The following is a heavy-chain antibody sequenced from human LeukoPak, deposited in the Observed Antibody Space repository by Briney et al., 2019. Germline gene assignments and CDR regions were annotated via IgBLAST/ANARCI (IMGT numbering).Heavy chain of an antibody. J-gene: IGHJ3*02. CDR1: GFTFDDYA. D-gene: IGHD2-2*01. CDR3: ARDPHAPGAFDI. CDR2: ISWNSGSI. V-gene: IGHV3-9*01. Sequence: PGGSLRLSCAASGFTFDDYAMHWVRQAPGKGLEWVSGISWNSGSIGYADSVKGRFTISRDNAKNSLYLQMNSLRAEDTAVYYCARDPHAPGAFDIWGQGTMVTVSS.